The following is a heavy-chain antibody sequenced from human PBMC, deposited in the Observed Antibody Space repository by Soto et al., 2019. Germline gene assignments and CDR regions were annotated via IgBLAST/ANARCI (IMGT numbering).Heavy chain of an antibody. D-gene: IGHD3-3*01. J-gene: IGHJ5*02. CDR2: IYYSGST. CDR3: ARNYDFWSGSKKRNRFDP. Sequence: PSETLSLTCTVSGGSISSGGYYWSWIRQHPGKGLEWIGYIYYSGSTYYNPSLKSRVTISVDTSKNQFSLKLSSVTAADTAVYYCARNYDFWSGSKKRNRFDPWGQGTLVTVSS. CDR1: GGSISSGGYY. V-gene: IGHV4-31*03.